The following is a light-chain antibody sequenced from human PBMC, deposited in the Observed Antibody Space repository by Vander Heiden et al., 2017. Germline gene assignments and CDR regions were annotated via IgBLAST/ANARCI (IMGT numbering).Light chain of an antibody. CDR1: SSNLGNNY. CDR2: DNN. J-gene: IGLJ2*01. V-gene: IGLV1-51*01. CDR3: GTWDSSLSAVV. Sequence: QSVLTQPPSVSAAPGQKVPISCPGSSSNLGNNYVSWYQQPPGTAPKLRIYDNNKRPSGIPDRFSGSKSGTSATLGITGLQTGDEADYYCGTWDSSLSAVVFGGGTKLTVL.